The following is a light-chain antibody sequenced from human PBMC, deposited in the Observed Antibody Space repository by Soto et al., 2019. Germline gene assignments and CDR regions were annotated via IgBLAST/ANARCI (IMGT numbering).Light chain of an antibody. J-gene: IGLJ1*01. CDR2: HVS. CDR1: SSDVGAYNY. V-gene: IGLV2-14*03. CDR3: SLYTTSSTYV. Sequence: QSALTQPASVSGSPGQSIAISCTGTSSDVGAYNYVSWYQQHPGKAPKLMIYHVSNRPSGVSDRFSGSKSDNTASLTISGLQAEDEADYYCSLYTTSSTYVFGTGTKLTVL.